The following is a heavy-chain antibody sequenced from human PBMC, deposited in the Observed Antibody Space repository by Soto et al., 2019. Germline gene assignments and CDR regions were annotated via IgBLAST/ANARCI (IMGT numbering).Heavy chain of an antibody. V-gene: IGHV4-34*01. Sequence: LSLTCVVSGGSLSDYFWSWIRQPPGMALEWIGEINHLGSINYNPPLKSRVTMSVDTSKNQFSLTLNSVTAADTATYYCARGGISHWAYFYYMDVWDRGTTVTVSS. CDR3: ARGGISHWAYFYYMDV. J-gene: IGHJ6*03. D-gene: IGHD2-21*01. CDR1: GGSLSDYF. CDR2: INHLGSI.